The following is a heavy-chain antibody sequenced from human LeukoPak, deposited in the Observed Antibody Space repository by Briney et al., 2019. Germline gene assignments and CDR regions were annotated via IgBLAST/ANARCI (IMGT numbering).Heavy chain of an antibody. CDR2: INQDGSEI. CDR1: GFTFSSFW. D-gene: IGHD6-19*01. V-gene: IGHV3-7*05. CDR3: ARVDRYNNGWYDY. Sequence: GGSLRLSCAASGFTFSSFWMSWVRQAPGKGLEWVANINQDGSEIYYVDSVKGRFTISRDNAKNSLSLHMNSLRAEDTAVYYCARVDRYNNGWYDYWGQGTLVTVSS. J-gene: IGHJ4*02.